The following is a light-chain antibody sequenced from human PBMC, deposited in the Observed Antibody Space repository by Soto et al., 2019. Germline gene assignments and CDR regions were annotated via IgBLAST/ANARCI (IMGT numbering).Light chain of an antibody. V-gene: IGKV4-1*01. CDR3: QQYYDTQS. J-gene: IGKJ1*01. CDR2: WAS. Sequence: EIVLTQSPDSLAVSLGERATINCKSSRSVFFSPSRKTFLAWYQKKPGQPPKLLIDWASTRASGVPGRFVGSGSATDFTLAITSLQAEDVAVYYCQQYYDTQSFGQGTRVEIK. CDR1: RSVFFSPSRKTF.